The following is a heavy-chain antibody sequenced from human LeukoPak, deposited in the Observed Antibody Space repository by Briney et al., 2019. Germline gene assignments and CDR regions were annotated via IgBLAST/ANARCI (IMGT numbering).Heavy chain of an antibody. CDR3: AKANWVSDADAVW. J-gene: IGHJ4*02. CDR2: LRGNGET. D-gene: IGHD3-16*01. CDR1: GFVFSSYA. V-gene: IGHV3-23*01. Sequence: GGSLRLSCAASGFVFSSYAMSWVRQTPARGLEWVLSLRGNGETFYADSVKGRFTLSRDDSRNTVYLQLNNLRVEDTAIYYCAKANWVSDADAVWWGQGTLVTVSS.